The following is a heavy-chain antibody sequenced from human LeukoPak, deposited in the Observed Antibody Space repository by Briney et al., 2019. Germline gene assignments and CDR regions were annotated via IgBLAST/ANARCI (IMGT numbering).Heavy chain of an antibody. Sequence: PGGSLRLSCAASGFTFSSYSMNWVRQSPGKGLEWVSYISSSSSTIYYADSVKGRFTISRDNAKNSLYLQMNSLRAEDTAVYYCAFPYFFVDAFDIWGQGTMVTVSS. CDR1: GFTFSSYS. D-gene: IGHD2-15*01. CDR3: AFPYFFVDAFDI. CDR2: ISSSSSTI. V-gene: IGHV3-48*01. J-gene: IGHJ3*02.